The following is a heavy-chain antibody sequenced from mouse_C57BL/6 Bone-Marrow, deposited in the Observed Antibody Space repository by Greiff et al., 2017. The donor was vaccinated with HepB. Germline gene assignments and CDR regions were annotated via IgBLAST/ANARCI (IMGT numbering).Heavy chain of an antibody. CDR2: INPSTGGT. Sequence: EVQGVESGPELVKPGASVKISCKASGYSFTGYYMNWVKQSPEKSLEWIGEINPSTGGTTYNQKFKAKATLTVDKSSSTAYMQLKSLTSEDSAVYYCAREAITTVVATDFDVWGTGTTVTVSS. CDR1: GYSFTGYY. V-gene: IGHV1-42*01. J-gene: IGHJ1*03. D-gene: IGHD1-1*01. CDR3: AREAITTVVATDFDV.